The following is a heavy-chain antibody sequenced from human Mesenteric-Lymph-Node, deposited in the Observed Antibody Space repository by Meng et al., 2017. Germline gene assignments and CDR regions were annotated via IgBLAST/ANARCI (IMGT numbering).Heavy chain of an antibody. V-gene: IGHV4-39*01. D-gene: IGHD1-14*01. CDR3: ARHHHSPTFDY. J-gene: IGHJ4*02. CDR2: VVYSGTT. CDR1: GGSISSSSYY. Sequence: QLQLQEWGPGLVKPSETLSLPCPVSGGSISSSSYYWAWIRQPPGEGLEWIGSVVYSGTTYYTSSLKSRVSISVDTSKNQFSLKLSSVTAADTAVYYCARHHHSPTFDYWGQGTLVTVSS.